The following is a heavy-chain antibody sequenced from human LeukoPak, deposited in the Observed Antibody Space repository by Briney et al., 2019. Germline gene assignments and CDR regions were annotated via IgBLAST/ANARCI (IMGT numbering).Heavy chain of an antibody. V-gene: IGHV4-4*07. CDR3: ARDRYSSGWHDPYYFDY. D-gene: IGHD6-19*01. J-gene: IGHJ4*02. CDR2: IYTSGST. CDR1: GGSISSYY. Sequence: SGTLSLTCTVSGGSISSYYWSWIRQPAGKGLEWIGRIYTSGSTNYNPSLKSRVTMSVDTSKNQFSLKLSSVTAADTAVYYCARDRYSSGWHDPYYFDYWGQGTLVTVST.